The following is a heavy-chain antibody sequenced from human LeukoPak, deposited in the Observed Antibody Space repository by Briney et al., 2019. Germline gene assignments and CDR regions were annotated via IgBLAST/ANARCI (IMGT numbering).Heavy chain of an antibody. Sequence: RTGGSLRLSCAASGFTVSTNYMSGVRQAPGKGLEWASVIYSGDTTFYADSVRGKFTISRDNSKNTLYLQMNSLRAEDTAVYYCAIILRSSSGYYFDYWGQGTLVTVSS. D-gene: IGHD3-10*01. V-gene: IGHV3-66*01. CDR1: GFTVSTNY. CDR2: IYSGDTT. J-gene: IGHJ4*02. CDR3: AIILRSSSGYYFDY.